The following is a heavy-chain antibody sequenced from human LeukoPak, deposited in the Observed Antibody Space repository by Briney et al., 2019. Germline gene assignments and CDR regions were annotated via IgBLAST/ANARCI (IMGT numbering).Heavy chain of an antibody. CDR2: IYYSGST. V-gene: IGHV4-31*03. CDR1: GGSISSGGYY. Sequence: SGTLSLTCTVSGGSISSGGYYWSWIRQHPGKGLEWIGYIYYSGSTYYNPSLKSRVTISVDTSKNQFSLKLSSVTAADTAVYYCARVAYYYDSSGYHYYFDYWGQGTLVTVSS. J-gene: IGHJ4*02. CDR3: ARVAYYYDSSGYHYYFDY. D-gene: IGHD3-22*01.